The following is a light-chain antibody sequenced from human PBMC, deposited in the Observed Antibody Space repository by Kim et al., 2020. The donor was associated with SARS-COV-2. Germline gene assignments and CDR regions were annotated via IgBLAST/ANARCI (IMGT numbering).Light chain of an antibody. CDR2: EVS. CDR1: RGGVGSYDR. J-gene: IGLJ3*02. CDR3: SSYTSSSTWV. V-gene: IGLV2-18*02. Sequence: SVTISCTGPRGGVGSYDRVSWYQQPPGTAPKIMIYEVSNRPSGVPDRFSGSKSGNTASLTISGLQAEDEADYYCSSYTSSSTWVFGGGTQLTVL.